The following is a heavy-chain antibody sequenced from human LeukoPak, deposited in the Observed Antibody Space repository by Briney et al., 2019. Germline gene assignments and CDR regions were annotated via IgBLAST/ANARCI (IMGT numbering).Heavy chain of an antibody. D-gene: IGHD3-16*02. CDR2: IWHDASHT. Sequence: GRSLRLSCAASGFSFSTYAMHWVRQAPGKGLEWVALIWHDASHTSYTDSVKGRFTISRDNSKNTVYLQMNSLGGEDTAVYYCATEIFVSGSYRDYWGEGTLVTVSS. V-gene: IGHV3-33*01. CDR1: GFSFSTYA. J-gene: IGHJ4*02. CDR3: ATEIFVSGSYRDY.